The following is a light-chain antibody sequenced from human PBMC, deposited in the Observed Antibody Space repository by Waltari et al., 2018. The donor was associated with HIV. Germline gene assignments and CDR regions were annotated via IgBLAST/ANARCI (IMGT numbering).Light chain of an antibody. Sequence: QSALTQPASVSGSPGQSITISCPGTTRAVGGYNYVSWYQQYPGKAPKLMIYDVSNRPSGVSNRFSASKSGNTASLTISGLQAEDEADYYCSSYTSSSTVVFGGGTKLTVL. CDR2: DVS. CDR3: SSYTSSSTVV. V-gene: IGLV2-14*01. CDR1: TRAVGGYNY. J-gene: IGLJ2*01.